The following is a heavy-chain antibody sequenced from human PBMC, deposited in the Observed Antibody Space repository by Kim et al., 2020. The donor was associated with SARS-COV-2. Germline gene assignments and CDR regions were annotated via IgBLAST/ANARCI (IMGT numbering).Heavy chain of an antibody. CDR1: GFTFSSYG. CDR2: ISSDGSNK. J-gene: IGHJ4*02. CDR3: AKGEQWLVPLFDY. V-gene: IGHV3-30*18. Sequence: GGSLRLSCAASGFTFSSYGMHWVRQAPGKGLGWVAVISSDGSNKYYADSVKGRFTISRDNSKNTLYLQMNSLRAEDTAVYYCAKGEQWLVPLFDYWVQGT. D-gene: IGHD6-19*01.